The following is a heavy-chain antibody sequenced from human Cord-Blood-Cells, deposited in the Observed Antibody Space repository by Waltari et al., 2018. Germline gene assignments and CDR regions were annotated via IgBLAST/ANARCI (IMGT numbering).Heavy chain of an antibody. CDR1: GGSFSGYY. V-gene: IGHV4-34*01. CDR2: INHSGST. CDR3: ARVVRSTGDEEY. D-gene: IGHD7-27*01. Sequence: QVQLQQWGAGLLKPSETLSLTCAVHGGSFSGYYWSWIRQPPGKGLEWIGEINHSGSTNSNPSLKSRGTKSVDTSKNQLSLKRSAVTAADTAVYCCARVVRSTGDEEYWGQGTLVTVSS. J-gene: IGHJ4*02.